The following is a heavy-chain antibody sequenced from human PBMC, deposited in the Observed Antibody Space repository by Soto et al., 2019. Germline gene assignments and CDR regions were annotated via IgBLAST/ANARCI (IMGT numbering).Heavy chain of an antibody. V-gene: IGHV1-46*01. D-gene: IGHD2-2*01. CDR2: INPSGGST. CDR3: ASGDIVVVPAALSYYYYYGMDV. CDR1: GYTFTSYY. J-gene: IGHJ6*02. Sequence: ASVKVSCKASGYTFTSYYMHWVRQAPGQGLEWMGIINPSGGSTSYAQKFQGRVTMTADKSTSTAYMELSSLRSEDTAVYYCASGDIVVVPAALSYYYYYGMDVWGQGTTVTVFS.